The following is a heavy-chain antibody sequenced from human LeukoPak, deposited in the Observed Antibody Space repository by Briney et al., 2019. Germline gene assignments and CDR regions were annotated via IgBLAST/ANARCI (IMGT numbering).Heavy chain of an antibody. J-gene: IGHJ6*02. Sequence: GGSLRLSCAASGFTFSSYWMSWVRQAPGKGLEWVANIKQDGSEKYYVDSVKGRFTISRDNAKNSLYLQMNSLRAEDTAVYYCARVNRQSVGDIVATRGYYYYGMDVWGQGTTVTVSS. CDR3: ARVNRQSVGDIVATRGYYYYGMDV. V-gene: IGHV3-7*01. D-gene: IGHD5-12*01. CDR1: GFTFSSYW. CDR2: IKQDGSEK.